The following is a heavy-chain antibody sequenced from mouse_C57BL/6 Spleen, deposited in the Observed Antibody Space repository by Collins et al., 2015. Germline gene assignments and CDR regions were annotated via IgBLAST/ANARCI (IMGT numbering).Heavy chain of an antibody. V-gene: IGHV1-69*02. CDR1: GYTFTSYW. D-gene: IGHD2-3*01. CDR2: IDPSDSET. J-gene: IGHJ3*01. CDR3: ARDGYLSWFAY. Sequence: QVQLQQPGAELVKPGAPVKLSCKASGYTFTSYWMNWVKQRPGRGLEWIGGIDPSDSETHYNQKFKDKATLTVDKSSSTAYIQLSSLTSEDSAVYYCARDGYLSWFAYWGQGTLVTVSA.